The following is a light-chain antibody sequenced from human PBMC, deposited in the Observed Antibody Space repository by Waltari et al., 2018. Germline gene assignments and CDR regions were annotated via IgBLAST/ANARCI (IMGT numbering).Light chain of an antibody. CDR1: SSDVGGYNF. CDR2: EVI. V-gene: IGLV2-8*01. CDR3: SSYGGYNTPYV. J-gene: IGLJ2*01. Sequence: QSALTQPPSASGSPGQSVTISCTGSSSDVGGYNFVSWHQQHPGKAPKLMIYEVIKRPSGFPDRFSRSKSGNTAALTVSGLQAEDEADYYCSSYGGYNTPYVFGGGTKLTVL.